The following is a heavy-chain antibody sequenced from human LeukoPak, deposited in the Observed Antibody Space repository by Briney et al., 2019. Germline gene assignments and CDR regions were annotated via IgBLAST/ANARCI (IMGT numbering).Heavy chain of an antibody. CDR1: GYTFTNYT. D-gene: IGHD3-3*01. J-gene: IGHJ4*02. CDR3: ARDEARITIFGVAGYFDY. Sequence: ASVKVSCKASGYTFTNYTINWVRPAPGQRLEWMGWINAGNGNTKYSQKFQGRVTITRDTSASTAYMVLSSLRSEDTAVYYCARDEARITIFGVAGYFDYWGQGTLVTVSS. CDR2: INAGNGNT. V-gene: IGHV1-3*01.